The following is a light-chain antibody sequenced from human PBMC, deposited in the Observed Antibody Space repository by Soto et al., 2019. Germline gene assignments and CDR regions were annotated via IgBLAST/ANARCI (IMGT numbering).Light chain of an antibody. CDR1: AMMVGDYNL. CDR2: EVT. J-gene: IGLJ2*01. Sequence: QSALTQPASVSGSPGQRTPTSGTEPAMMVGDYNLVSWYQQHPGKAPKLIIYEVTKRPSGVSNRFSASKSGNTASLTISGLQAEDEADYYCCSYAGATTFEVFGGGTKLTVL. V-gene: IGLV2-23*02. CDR3: CSYAGATTFEV.